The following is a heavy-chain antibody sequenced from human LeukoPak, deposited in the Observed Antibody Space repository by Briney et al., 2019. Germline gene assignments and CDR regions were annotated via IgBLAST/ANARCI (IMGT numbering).Heavy chain of an antibody. CDR1: GGSISSSSYY. CDR2: IYYSGST. D-gene: IGHD3-22*01. CDR3: AVGVRITMIVVVITKFDY. Sequence: SETLSLTCTVSGGSISSSSYYWGWIRQPPGKGLEWIGSIYYSGSTYYNPSLKSRVTISVDTSKNQFSLKLSSVTAADTAVYYCAVGVRITMIVVVITKFDYWGQGTLVTVSS. J-gene: IGHJ4*02. V-gene: IGHV4-39*07.